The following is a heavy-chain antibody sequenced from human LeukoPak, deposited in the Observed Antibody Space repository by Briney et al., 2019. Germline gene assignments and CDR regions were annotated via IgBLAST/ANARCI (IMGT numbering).Heavy chain of an antibody. Sequence: ASVKVSCKASPSMFSASYMLCTPQAPGQGLEWMAWISLNTGATNYAQKFQGRVTMTRDKSISTAYMGVISLTSHDAAVYFCVTYSEYRCSWGAFDIWGQGTMVTVSS. CDR2: ISLNTGAT. V-gene: IGHV1-2*02. CDR3: VTYSEYRCSWGAFDI. J-gene: IGHJ3*02. D-gene: IGHD6-6*01. CDR1: PSMFSASY.